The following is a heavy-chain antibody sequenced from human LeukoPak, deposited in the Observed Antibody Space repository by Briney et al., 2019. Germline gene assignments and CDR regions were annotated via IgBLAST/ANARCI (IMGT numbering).Heavy chain of an antibody. CDR1: GGSTNSYY. J-gene: IGHJ4*02. CDR2: IYYSGST. D-gene: IGHD3-22*01. Sequence: SETLSLTCSVSGGSTNSYYWSWIRQSGGKGLEWIGYIYYSGSTNYNPSLKSRVTISVDTSKNQFSLKLSSVTAADTAVYYCARVAYSYDSSGYYRPLLFDYWGQGTLVTVSS. V-gene: IGHV4-59*01. CDR3: ARVAYSYDSSGYYRPLLFDY.